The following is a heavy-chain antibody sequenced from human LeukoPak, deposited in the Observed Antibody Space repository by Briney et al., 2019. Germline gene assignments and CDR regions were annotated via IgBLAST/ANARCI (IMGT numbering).Heavy chain of an antibody. CDR2: IYYSGST. V-gene: IGHV4-59*08. CDR1: GGSISSYY. J-gene: IGHJ4*02. Sequence: SETLSLTCTVSGGSISSYYWSWLRQPPGKGLKWIGNIYYSGSTNYNPSLKSRVTISVDTSKNQFSLKLSSVTAADTAVYYCARAPYDSGGYYDYYFDYWGQGTLVTVSS. D-gene: IGHD3-22*01. CDR3: ARAPYDSGGYYDYYFDY.